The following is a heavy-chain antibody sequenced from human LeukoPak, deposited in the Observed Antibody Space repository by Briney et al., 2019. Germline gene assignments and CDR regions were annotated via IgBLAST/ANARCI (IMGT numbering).Heavy chain of an antibody. CDR3: ARDLPTPYYYDSSGYYSPFDY. D-gene: IGHD3-22*01. CDR1: GYTFTSYG. Sequence: GASVKVSCKASGYTFTSYGISWVRQAPGQGLEWMGWISAYNGNTNYAQKLQGRVTMTTDTSTSTAYMELRSLRSDDTAVYYCARDLPTPYYYDSSGYYSPFDYWGQGTLVTVSS. CDR2: ISAYNGNT. V-gene: IGHV1-18*01. J-gene: IGHJ4*02.